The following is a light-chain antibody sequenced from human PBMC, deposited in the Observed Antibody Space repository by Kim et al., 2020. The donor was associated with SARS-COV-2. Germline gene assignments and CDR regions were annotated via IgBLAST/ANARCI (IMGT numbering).Light chain of an antibody. CDR1: SSDVGSYNL. CDR3: CSYAGSEKV. V-gene: IGLV2-23*01. Sequence: PGQSITISCTGTSSDVGSYNLVSWYQQHPGKAPKLMIYEGSKRPSGVSNRFSGSKSGNTASLTISGLQAEDEADYYCCSYAGSEKVFGGGTKLTVL. CDR2: EGS. J-gene: IGLJ3*02.